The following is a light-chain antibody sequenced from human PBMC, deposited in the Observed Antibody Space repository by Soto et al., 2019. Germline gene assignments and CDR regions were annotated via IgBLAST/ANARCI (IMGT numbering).Light chain of an antibody. CDR1: QSVSSSY. CDR3: QQYGSSPL. V-gene: IGKV3-20*01. CDR2: GAS. Sequence: EIVLTQSPGTLSLSPGERATLSCRASQSVSSSYLAWYQQKPGQAPRLLIYGASSRATGIPDRFSGSGCGTDFTLTISRLEPEDFAVYYCQQYGSSPLFGQGTRLEIK. J-gene: IGKJ5*01.